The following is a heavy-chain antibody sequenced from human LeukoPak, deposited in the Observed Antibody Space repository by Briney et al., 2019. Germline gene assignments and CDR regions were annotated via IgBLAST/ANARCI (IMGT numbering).Heavy chain of an antibody. D-gene: IGHD1-14*01. J-gene: IGHJ6*03. CDR2: INPNSGGT. V-gene: IGHV1-2*02. CDR3: AKPEKPYYYYMDV. CDR1: GGTFSSYA. Sequence: ASVKVSCKASGGTFSSYAISWVRQAPGQGLEWRGWINPNSGGTNYAQKFQGRVTMTRDTSISTAYMELSRLRSDDTAVYYCAKPEKPYYYYMDVWGKGTTVTVSS.